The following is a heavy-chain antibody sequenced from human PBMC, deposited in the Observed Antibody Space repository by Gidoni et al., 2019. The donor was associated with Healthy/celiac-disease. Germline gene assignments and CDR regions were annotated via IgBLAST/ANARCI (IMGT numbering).Heavy chain of an antibody. CDR1: GGTFSSYA. CDR2: IIPILGIA. CDR3: ARDPRIAAPGFDY. J-gene: IGHJ4*02. Sequence: QVQLVQSGAEVKKPGSSVKVSCKASGGTFSSYAISWVRQAPGQGLEWMGRIIPILGIANYAQKFQGRVTITADKSTSTAYMELSSLRSEDTAVYYCARDPRIAAPGFDYWGQGTLVTVSS. D-gene: IGHD6-13*01. V-gene: IGHV1-69*04.